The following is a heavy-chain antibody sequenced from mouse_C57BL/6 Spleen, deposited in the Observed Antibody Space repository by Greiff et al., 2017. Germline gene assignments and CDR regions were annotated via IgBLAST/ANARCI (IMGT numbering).Heavy chain of an antibody. CDR3: ARIADYYGSSPYYFDY. D-gene: IGHD1-1*01. CDR2: IWWDDDK. Sequence: QVTLKESGPGILQPSQTLSLTCSFSGFSLSTFGMGVGWIRQPSGKGLEWLAHIWWDDDKYYNPALKSRLTISKDTSKNQVFLKIANVDTADTATYYCARIADYYGSSPYYFDYWGQGTTLTVSS. CDR1: GFSLSTFGMG. V-gene: IGHV8-8*01. J-gene: IGHJ2*01.